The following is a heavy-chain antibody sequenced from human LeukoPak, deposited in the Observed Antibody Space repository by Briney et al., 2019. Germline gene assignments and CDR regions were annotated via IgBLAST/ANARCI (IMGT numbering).Heavy chain of an antibody. CDR1: GYTFTGYY. D-gene: IGHD3-10*01. J-gene: IGHJ4*02. CDR3: AKDRVGVYGSGSYFHDY. Sequence: ASVKVSCKASGYTFTGYYMHWVRQAPGQGLEWMGRINPNSGGTNYAQKFQGRVTMTRDTSISTAYMELSRLRSDDAAVYYCAKDRVGVYGSGSYFHDYWGQGTLVTVSS. V-gene: IGHV1-2*06. CDR2: INPNSGGT.